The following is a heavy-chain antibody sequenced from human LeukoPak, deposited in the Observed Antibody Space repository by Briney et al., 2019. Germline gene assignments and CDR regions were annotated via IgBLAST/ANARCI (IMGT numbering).Heavy chain of an antibody. CDR3: AREGGSSGYYPTFDY. J-gene: IGHJ4*02. D-gene: IGHD3-22*01. Sequence: GGSLRLSCAASGFTFDDYGMSWVRQAPGKGLEWVSDINWNGGSTGYADSVKGRFTISRDNAKNSLYLQMNSLRAEDTALYYCAREGGSSGYYPTFDYWGQGTLVTVSS. CDR1: GFTFDDYG. CDR2: INWNGGST. V-gene: IGHV3-20*04.